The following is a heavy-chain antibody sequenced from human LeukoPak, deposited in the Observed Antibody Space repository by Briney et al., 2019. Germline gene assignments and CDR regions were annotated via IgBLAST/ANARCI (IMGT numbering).Heavy chain of an antibody. CDR3: AKDGGGDGYHSVYYFDY. Sequence: GGSLRLSCAASGFTFDDYAMHWVRQAPGKGLEWVSGISWNSGSIGYADSVKGRFTISRDNAKNSLYLQMNSLRAEDTALYYCAKDGGGDGYHSVYYFDYWGKGTLVTVSS. V-gene: IGHV3-9*01. CDR1: GFTFDDYA. J-gene: IGHJ4*02. D-gene: IGHD5-24*01. CDR2: ISWNSGSI.